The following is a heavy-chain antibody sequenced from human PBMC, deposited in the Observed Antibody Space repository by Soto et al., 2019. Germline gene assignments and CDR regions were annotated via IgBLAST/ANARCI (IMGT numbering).Heavy chain of an antibody. Sequence: SETLSLTCTVSGGSISSYYWIWIRQPPGKGLEWIGYIYYSGSTNYNPSLKSRVTISVDTSKNQFSLKLSSVTATDTAVYYCARRPPRMDGYAFDIWGQGTMVTVSS. D-gene: IGHD2-8*01. J-gene: IGHJ3*02. V-gene: IGHV4-59*08. CDR1: GGSISSYY. CDR2: IYYSGST. CDR3: ARRPPRMDGYAFDI.